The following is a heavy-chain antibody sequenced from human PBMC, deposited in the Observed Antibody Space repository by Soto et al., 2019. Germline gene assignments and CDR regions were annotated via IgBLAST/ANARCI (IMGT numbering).Heavy chain of an antibody. V-gene: IGHV3-33*01. CDR2: MWYDGSNK. J-gene: IGHJ4*02. CDR1: GFTFSRYG. Sequence: QVQLVESGGGVVQPGRSLRLSCAASGFTFSRYGMYWVRQAPGKGLEWVAFMWYDGSNKDYADSVKGRFTISRDNSKNMLYLEMNILRAEDTAVFFCGRDYGFFDYWGQGTLVTVSS. CDR3: GRDYGFFDY. D-gene: IGHD3-16*01.